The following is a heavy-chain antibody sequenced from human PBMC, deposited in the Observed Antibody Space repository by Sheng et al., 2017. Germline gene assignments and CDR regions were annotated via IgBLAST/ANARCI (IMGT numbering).Heavy chain of an antibody. D-gene: IGHD4-17*01. CDR2: INSDGFSI. CDR3: VRLRSDAFDI. J-gene: IGHJ3*02. Sequence: EVQLVESGGGLLQPGGSLRLSCAASGFTFSSYWMHWVRQAPGKGLVWVSRINSDGFSITYADSVKGRFTISRDNAKNTLFLQMNSLRAEDTAVYYCVRLRSDAFDIWGQGTMVTVSS. CDR1: GFTFSSYW. V-gene: IGHV3-74*03.